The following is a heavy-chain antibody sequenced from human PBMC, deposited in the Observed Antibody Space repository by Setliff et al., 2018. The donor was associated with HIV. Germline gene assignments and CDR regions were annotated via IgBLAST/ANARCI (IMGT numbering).Heavy chain of an antibody. J-gene: IGHJ6*01. CDR3: ARDNSYYYGSGSHYWYGMDV. Sequence: PSETLSLTCTVSGGSISSYYWSWIRQPPGKGLEWIGYIYYSGSTNYNPSLKSRVTMSIDTSKNQFSLKLSSVTAADTAVYYCARDNSYYYGSGSHYWYGMDVWGQGTTVTVSS. D-gene: IGHD3-10*01. V-gene: IGHV4-59*12. CDR2: IYYSGST. CDR1: GGSISSYY.